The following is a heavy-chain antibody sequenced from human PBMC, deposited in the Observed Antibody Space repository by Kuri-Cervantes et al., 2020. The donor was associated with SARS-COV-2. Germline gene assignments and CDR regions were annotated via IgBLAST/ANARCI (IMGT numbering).Heavy chain of an antibody. D-gene: IGHD2-8*01. J-gene: IGHJ1*01. CDR2: ISGSGGST. V-gene: IGHV3-23*01. CDR3: ARSCTYARCSEYFQH. Sequence: GGSLRLSCAASGFTFSSYAMSWVRQAPGKGLEWVSAISGSGGSTYYADSVKGRFTISRDNSKNTLYLQMNSLRPEDTAVYYCARSCTYARCSEYFQHWGQGTLVTVSS. CDR1: GFTFSSYA.